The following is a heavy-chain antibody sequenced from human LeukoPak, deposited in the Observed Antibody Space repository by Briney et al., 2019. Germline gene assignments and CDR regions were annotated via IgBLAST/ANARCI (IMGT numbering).Heavy chain of an antibody. CDR2: IYPGDSDT. CDR3: ARHEGYCSSTSCLYYFDY. D-gene: IGHD2-2*01. V-gene: IGHV5-51*01. Sequence: GDSLKISCQASGYSFTNYWIGWVRQMPGKGLEWMGIIYPGDSDTRYSPSFQGQVTISADKSISTAYLQWSSLKASDTAMYYCARHEGYCSSTSCLYYFDYWGQGTLVTVSS. CDR1: GYSFTNYW. J-gene: IGHJ4*02.